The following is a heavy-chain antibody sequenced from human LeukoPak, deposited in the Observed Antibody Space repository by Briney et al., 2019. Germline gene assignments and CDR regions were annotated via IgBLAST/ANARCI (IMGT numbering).Heavy chain of an antibody. CDR1: GFTVSSNY. V-gene: IGHV3-53*01. J-gene: IGHJ3*02. CDR3: ARDLGSYGSVDAFDI. CDR2: IYSGGST. D-gene: IGHD5-18*01. Sequence: PGGSLRLSCAASGFTVSSNYMSWVRQAPGKGLEWVSVIYSGGSTYYADSVKGRFTISRENSKNTLYLQMNSLRAEDTAVYYCARDLGSYGSVDAFDIWGQGTMVTVSS.